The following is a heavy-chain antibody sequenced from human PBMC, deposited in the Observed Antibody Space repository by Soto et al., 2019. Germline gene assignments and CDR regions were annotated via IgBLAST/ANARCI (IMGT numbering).Heavy chain of an antibody. V-gene: IGHV1-69*01. Sequence: QVQLVQSGAEVKKPGSSVKVSCKASGGTFSSYAISWVRQAPRQGLEWMGGIIPTLGTTSYVQKFQGRVTITANESTSTAYMELSSLRSEDTAVYYCAFYYLKSGSYYNDYWGQGTLVTVSS. CDR1: GGTFSSYA. CDR2: IIPTLGTT. CDR3: AFYYLKSGSYYNDY. D-gene: IGHD3-10*01. J-gene: IGHJ4*02.